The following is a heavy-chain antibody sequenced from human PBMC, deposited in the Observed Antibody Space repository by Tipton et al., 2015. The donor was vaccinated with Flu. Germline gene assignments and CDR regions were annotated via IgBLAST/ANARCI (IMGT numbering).Heavy chain of an antibody. V-gene: IGHV3-23*01. CDR2: ISVGATNT. CDR3: ATYFRGNDQYYFDN. Sequence: SLRLSCAASGFTFSSYAMSWVRQAPGKGLEWVSVISVGATNTYYADSVKGRFTISRDDSNNRVYVQMNSLRAEDTAVYYCATYFRGNDQYYFDNWGQGSPVPVSS. CDR1: GFTFSSYA. J-gene: IGHJ4*02. D-gene: IGHD2/OR15-2a*01.